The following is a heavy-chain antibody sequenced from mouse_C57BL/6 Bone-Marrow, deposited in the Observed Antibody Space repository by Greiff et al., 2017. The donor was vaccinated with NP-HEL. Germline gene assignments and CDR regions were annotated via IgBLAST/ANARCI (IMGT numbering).Heavy chain of an antibody. J-gene: IGHJ4*01. V-gene: IGHV14-3*01. D-gene: IGHD2-3*01. CDR3: APLTTVARYDGYYGNYYAMDY. Sequence: VQLQQSVAELVRPGASVKLSCTASGFNIKNTYMHWVKQRPEQGLEWIGRIDPANGNTKYAPKFQGKATITADTSSNTAYLQLSSLTSEDTAIYYCAPLTTVARYDGYYGNYYAMDYWGQGTSVTVSS. CDR2: IDPANGNT. CDR1: GFNIKNTY.